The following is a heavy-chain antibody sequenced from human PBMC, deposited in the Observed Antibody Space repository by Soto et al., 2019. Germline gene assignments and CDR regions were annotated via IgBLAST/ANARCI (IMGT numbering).Heavy chain of an antibody. D-gene: IGHD6-19*01. J-gene: IGHJ4*02. CDR1: GFTFSSYG. CDR3: AKDWAQWLVWVGYFDY. CDR2: ISYDGSNK. V-gene: IGHV3-30*18. Sequence: QVQLVESGGGVVQPGRSLRLSCAASGFTFSSYGMHWVRQAPGKGLEWVAVISYDGSNKYYADSVKGRFTISRDNSKNTLYLQMNSLRAEDTAVYYCAKDWAQWLVWVGYFDYWGQGTLVTVSS.